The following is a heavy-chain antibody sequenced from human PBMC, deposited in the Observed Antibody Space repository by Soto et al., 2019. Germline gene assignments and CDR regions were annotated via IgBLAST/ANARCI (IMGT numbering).Heavy chain of an antibody. Sequence: LFLTCTVSGAALSSGGYFYTWFRQPPGKGLEWLGYIYYSGGTSYNPSLKSRVTISLDKSKSQFSLRLISVTAADTAVYYCTREQSDDNYFDPWGQGTLVTVSS. CDR1: GAALSSGGYF. D-gene: IGHD6-19*01. J-gene: IGHJ5*02. CDR2: IYYSGGT. CDR3: TREQSDDNYFDP. V-gene: IGHV4-61*08.